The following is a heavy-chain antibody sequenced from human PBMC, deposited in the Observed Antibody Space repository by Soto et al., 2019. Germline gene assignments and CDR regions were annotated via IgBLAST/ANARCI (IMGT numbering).Heavy chain of an antibody. Sequence: QLQLQESGPGLVKPSETLSLTCTVSGGSISSSSYYWGWIRQPPGKGLEWIGSIYYSGSTYYNPSLKSRVTLSVDTSKNQFSLKLSSATAADTAVYYCARRLYYDSSGFEGGGMDVWGQGTTVTVSS. V-gene: IGHV4-39*01. J-gene: IGHJ6*02. CDR1: GGSISSSSYY. CDR2: IYYSGST. D-gene: IGHD3-22*01. CDR3: ARRLYYDSSGFEGGGMDV.